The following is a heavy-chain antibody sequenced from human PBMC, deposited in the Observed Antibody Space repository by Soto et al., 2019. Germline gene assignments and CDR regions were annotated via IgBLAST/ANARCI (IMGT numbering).Heavy chain of an antibody. CDR3: AKDGYTHGQPDY. CDR2: IYLGGSI. Sequence: SETLSLTCSVSGASISSYYYTWIRQTPGKGLEWIGYIYLGGSINYNPSFKSRVIISVDTSKNQFSVRLSSVTAADTAVYYCAKDGYTHGQPDYWGQGTLVTVSS. D-gene: IGHD5-18*01. J-gene: IGHJ4*02. CDR1: GASISSYY. V-gene: IGHV4-59*01.